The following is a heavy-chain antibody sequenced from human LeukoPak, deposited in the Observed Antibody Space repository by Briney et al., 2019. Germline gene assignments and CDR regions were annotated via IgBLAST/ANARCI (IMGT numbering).Heavy chain of an antibody. CDR1: GFTFSSYS. CDR3: ARLPPGRWLRYWYFDL. V-gene: IGHV3-21*04. Sequence: PGGSLRLFCAASGFTFSSYSMNWVRQAPGKGLEWVSSISSSSSYIYYADSVKGRFTISRDNAKNSLHLQMNSLRAEDTAVYYCARLPPGRWLRYWYFDLWGRGTLVTVSS. D-gene: IGHD5-24*01. J-gene: IGHJ2*01. CDR2: ISSSSSYI.